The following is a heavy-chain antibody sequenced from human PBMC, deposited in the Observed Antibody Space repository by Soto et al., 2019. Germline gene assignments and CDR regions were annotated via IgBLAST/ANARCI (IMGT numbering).Heavy chain of an antibody. Sequence: QVQLVESGGGVVQPGRSLRLSCVASGFTFSRYGMHWVRQAPGKGLEWVAVICHDGSRQVYDDSVKGRFTISRDNSKNMLYLEMDRLRDEDTSVYYCARDDDNEANAIDLWGQGTLVTVSS. CDR3: ARDDDNEANAIDL. CDR1: GFTFSRYG. D-gene: IGHD1-1*01. CDR2: ICHDGSRQ. V-gene: IGHV3-33*01. J-gene: IGHJ5*02.